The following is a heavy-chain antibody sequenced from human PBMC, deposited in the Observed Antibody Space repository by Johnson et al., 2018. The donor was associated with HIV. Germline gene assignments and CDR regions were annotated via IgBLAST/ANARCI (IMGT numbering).Heavy chain of an antibody. CDR3: AKGFDSGSYWEGDAFDI. Sequence: EVQVVESGGGLVQPGRSLRLSCGASGFTFDDYAMHWVRQAPGKGLEWVSGISWNSGSIGYADSVKGRFTISRDNAKNSLYLQMNSLRAEDTALYYCAKGFDSGSYWEGDAFDIWGQGTMVTVSS. J-gene: IGHJ3*02. CDR2: ISWNSGSI. D-gene: IGHD1-26*01. CDR1: GFTFDDYA. V-gene: IGHV3-9*01.